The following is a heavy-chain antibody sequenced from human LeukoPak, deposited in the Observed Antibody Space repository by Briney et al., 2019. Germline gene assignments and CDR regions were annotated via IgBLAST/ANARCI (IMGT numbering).Heavy chain of an antibody. D-gene: IGHD5-18*01. J-gene: IGHJ4*02. CDR3: ARQIRGYSYGYYFDY. CDR2: IYPGDSDT. Sequence: GESLKISCKGSGYSFTSYWIGWGRQTPGKGLEWMGIIYPGDSDTRYSPSFQGKVTISADKSISTAYLQWSSLKASDTAMYYCARQIRGYSYGYYFDYWGQGTLVTVSS. CDR1: GYSFTSYW. V-gene: IGHV5-51*01.